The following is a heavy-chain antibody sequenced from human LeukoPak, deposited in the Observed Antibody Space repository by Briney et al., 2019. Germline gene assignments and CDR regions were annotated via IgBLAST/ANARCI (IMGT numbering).Heavy chain of an antibody. CDR1: GFTVSSNY. V-gene: IGHV3-53*01. CDR2: IYSGGTT. J-gene: IGHJ6*02. CDR3: ARDPSSGSFGDYYGMDV. D-gene: IGHD6-19*01. Sequence: GGSLRLSCAASGFTVSSNYMSWVRQAPGKGLEWVSVIYSGGTTNYADSVKGRFTISRHNAKNSLYLQMNGLRAEDTAVYYCARDPSSGSFGDYYGMDVWGQGTTVTVSS.